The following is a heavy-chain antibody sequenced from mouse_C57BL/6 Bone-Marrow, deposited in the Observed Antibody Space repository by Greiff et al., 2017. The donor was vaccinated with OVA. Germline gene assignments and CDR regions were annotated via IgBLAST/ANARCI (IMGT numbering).Heavy chain of an antibody. CDR1: GFTFSDYG. V-gene: IGHV5-17*01. Sequence: EVKLMESGGGLVKPGGSLKLSCAASGFTFSDYGMHWVRQAPEKGLEWVAYISSGSSTIYYADTVKGRFTISRDNAKNTLFLQMTSLRSEDTAMYYSARRTTVVATDYAMDYWGQGTSVTVSS. J-gene: IGHJ4*01. CDR2: ISSGSSTI. D-gene: IGHD1-1*01. CDR3: ARRTTVVATDYAMDY.